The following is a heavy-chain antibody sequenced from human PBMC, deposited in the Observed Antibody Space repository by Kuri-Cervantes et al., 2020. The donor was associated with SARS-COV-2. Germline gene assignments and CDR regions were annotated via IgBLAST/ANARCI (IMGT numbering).Heavy chain of an antibody. V-gene: IGHV4-39*07. Sequence: GSLRLSCTVSGGSISSYYWGWIRQPPGKGLEWIGSIYYSGSTYYNPSLKSRVTISVDTSKNQFSLKLSSVTAADTAVYYCARILNSSGWPIDAFDIWGQGTMVTVSS. CDR3: ARILNSSGWPIDAFDI. J-gene: IGHJ3*02. D-gene: IGHD6-19*01. CDR1: GGSISSYY. CDR2: IYYSGST.